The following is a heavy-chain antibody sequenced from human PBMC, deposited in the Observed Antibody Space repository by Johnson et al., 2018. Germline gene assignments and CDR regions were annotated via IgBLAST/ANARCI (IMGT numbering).Heavy chain of an antibody. CDR2: ISDTGSTT. Sequence: QVQLVESGGGVVQPGRSLRVSCAASGFTFSSYGMHWVRQAPGKGLEWVAVISDTGSTTYYAESVKGRFTISRDNSTHTLYLQMSSLRAGDTAVYYCTKEGGRLRRIGYLSFDYWGQGTLVTVSS. CDR1: GFTFSSYG. J-gene: IGHJ4*02. D-gene: IGHD3-22*01. CDR3: TKEGGRLRRIGYLSFDY. V-gene: IGHV3-30*18.